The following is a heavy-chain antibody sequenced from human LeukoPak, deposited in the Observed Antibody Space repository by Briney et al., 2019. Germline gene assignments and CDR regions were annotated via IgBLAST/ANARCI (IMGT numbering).Heavy chain of an antibody. D-gene: IGHD5-18*01. CDR1: GYTFTRYD. Sequence: ASVKVSCKASGYTFTRYDINWVRQATGQGLEWMGWMNPNSGNTGYAQKFQGRVTMTRNTSISTAYMELSSLRSEDTAVYYCARVSTAMERNDFDYSSQGTLVTVSS. V-gene: IGHV1-8*01. CDR2: MNPNSGNT. J-gene: IGHJ4*02. CDR3: ARVSTAMERNDFDY.